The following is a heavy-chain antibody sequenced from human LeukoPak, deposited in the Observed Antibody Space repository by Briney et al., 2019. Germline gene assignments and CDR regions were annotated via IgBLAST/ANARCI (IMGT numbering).Heavy chain of an antibody. V-gene: IGHV1-69*05. J-gene: IGHJ4*02. CDR3: ARVGYCSGGSCYRGSDNFDY. CDR2: IIPIFGTA. CDR1: GGTFSSYA. Sequence: SVKVSCKASGGTFSSYAISWVRQAPGQGLEWMGRIIPIFGTANYAQKFQGRVTITTDESTSTAYMELSSLRSEDTAVYYCARVGYCSGGSCYRGSDNFDYWGQGTLVTVSS. D-gene: IGHD2-15*01.